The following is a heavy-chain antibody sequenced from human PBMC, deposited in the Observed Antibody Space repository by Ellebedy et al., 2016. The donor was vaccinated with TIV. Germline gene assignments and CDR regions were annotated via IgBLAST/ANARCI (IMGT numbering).Heavy chain of an antibody. Sequence: MPSETLSLTCTVSGASTSRNFWSWSWIRQPPGRGLEWLGYISDSAGAKYSPSLTSRLIISIDTSKSQFSLQLSSVTAADTAVYFCARVPKWGRAYWYFDLWGRGTLVTVSS. V-gene: IGHV4-59*01. CDR3: ARVPKWGRAYWYFDL. D-gene: IGHD7-27*01. CDR2: ISDSAGA. CDR1: GASTSRNF. J-gene: IGHJ2*01.